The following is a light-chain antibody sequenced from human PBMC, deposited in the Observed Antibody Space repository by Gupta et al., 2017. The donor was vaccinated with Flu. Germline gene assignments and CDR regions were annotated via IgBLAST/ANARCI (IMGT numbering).Light chain of an antibody. Sequence: EIVLTQSPATLSLSPGERAALSCRASQSVTSFLGWYQQKPGQAPRLLIYNTFNRATGTPARFSGSGSGTDFTLTISSLEPEDFAVYYCQQRSNWPPSPPSFGGGTKVEIK. J-gene: IGKJ4*01. V-gene: IGKV3-11*01. CDR1: QSVTSF. CDR3: QQRSNWPPSPPS. CDR2: NTF.